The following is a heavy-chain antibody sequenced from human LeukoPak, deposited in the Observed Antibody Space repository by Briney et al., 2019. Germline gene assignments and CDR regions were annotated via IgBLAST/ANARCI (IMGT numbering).Heavy chain of an antibody. Sequence: SETLSLTCAVYGGSFSGYYWGWIRQPPGKGLEWIGSIYYSGSTYYNPSLKSRVTISVNTSKNQFSLKLSSVTAADTAVYYCARGAYDFWSGYPYRNDAFDIWGQGTMVTVSS. D-gene: IGHD3-3*01. CDR1: GGSFSGYY. V-gene: IGHV4-34*01. CDR2: IYYSGST. CDR3: ARGAYDFWSGYPYRNDAFDI. J-gene: IGHJ3*02.